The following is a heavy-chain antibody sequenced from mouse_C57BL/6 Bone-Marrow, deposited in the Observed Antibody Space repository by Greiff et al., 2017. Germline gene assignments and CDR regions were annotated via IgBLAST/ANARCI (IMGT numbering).Heavy chain of an antibody. CDR1: GYSITSGYY. Sequence: EVKLMESGPGLVKPSQSLSLTCSVTGYSITSGYYWNWIRQFPGNKLEWMGYISYDGSNNYNPSLKNRISITRDTSKNQFFLKLNSVTTEDTATYYCAKLTGEFDYWGQGTTLTVSS. CDR2: ISYDGSN. J-gene: IGHJ2*01. CDR3: AKLTGEFDY. V-gene: IGHV3-6*01.